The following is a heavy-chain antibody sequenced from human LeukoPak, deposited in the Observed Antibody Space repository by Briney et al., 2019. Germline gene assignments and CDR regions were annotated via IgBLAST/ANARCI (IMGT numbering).Heavy chain of an antibody. D-gene: IGHD2-15*01. CDR2: ISSSGSTI. J-gene: IGHJ5*02. V-gene: IGHV3-11*01. CDR1: GFTFSDYY. Sequence: GGSLRLSCAASGFTFSDYYMSWIRQAPGKGLEGVSYISSSGSTIYYADSVKGRFTISRDNAKNSLYLQMNSLRAEDTAVYYCARDATIYCSGGSCYDGGRWFDPWGQGTLVTVSS. CDR3: ARDATIYCSGGSCYDGGRWFDP.